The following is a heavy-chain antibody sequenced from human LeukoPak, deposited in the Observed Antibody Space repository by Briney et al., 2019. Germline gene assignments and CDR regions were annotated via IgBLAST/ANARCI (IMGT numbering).Heavy chain of an antibody. V-gene: IGHV4-4*07. CDR2: IKTSEST. CDR3: ARAINYYDSTGYHPYFDY. Sequence: PSETLSLTCTVSGGSISSYYWNWIRQAAGKGLEWIGRIKTSESTNYNPSLKSRVTMSVDTSKNQFSLMLRSVTAADTAVYYCARAINYYDSTGYHPYFDYWGQGTLVTVSS. J-gene: IGHJ4*02. CDR1: GGSISSYY. D-gene: IGHD3-22*01.